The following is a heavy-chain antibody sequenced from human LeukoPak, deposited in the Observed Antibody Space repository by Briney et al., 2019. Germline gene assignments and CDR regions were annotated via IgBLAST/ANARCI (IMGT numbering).Heavy chain of an antibody. J-gene: IGHJ4*02. CDR3: ASTEKGLVGAEIDY. Sequence: GRSLRLSCAASGFTFSSYAMHCVRQAPGKGLEWVAVISYDGSNKYYADSVKGRFIISRDNSKNPLYLQMNSLRAEDTAVYYCASTEKGLVGAEIDYWGQGTLVTVSS. V-gene: IGHV3-30-3*01. CDR1: GFTFSSYA. D-gene: IGHD1-26*01. CDR2: ISYDGSNK.